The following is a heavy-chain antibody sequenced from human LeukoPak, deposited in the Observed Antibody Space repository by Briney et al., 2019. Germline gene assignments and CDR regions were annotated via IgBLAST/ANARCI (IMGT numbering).Heavy chain of an antibody. Sequence: PGGSLRLSCAASGFTFSSYEMNWVRQAPGKGLEWVSYISSSGSTIYYADSVRGRFTISRDNAKNSLYLQMNSLRAEDTAVYYCARENSGYDFGHWAQGTLVTVSS. V-gene: IGHV3-48*03. CDR3: ARENSGYDFGH. D-gene: IGHD5-12*01. CDR2: ISSSGSTI. CDR1: GFTFSSYE. J-gene: IGHJ4*02.